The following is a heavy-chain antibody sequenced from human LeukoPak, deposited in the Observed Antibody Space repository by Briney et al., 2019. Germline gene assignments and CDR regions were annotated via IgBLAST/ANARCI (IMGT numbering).Heavy chain of an antibody. CDR3: ARTYYYDSSGYYNWFDP. Sequence: SVKVSCKASGGTFSSYTISWVRQAPGQGLEWMGRIIPILGIGNYAQKFQGRVTITADKSTSTTYMELSSLRSEDTAVYYCARTYYYDSSGYYNWFDPWGQGTLVTVSS. CDR1: GGTFSSYT. CDR2: IIPILGIG. J-gene: IGHJ5*02. D-gene: IGHD3-22*01. V-gene: IGHV1-69*02.